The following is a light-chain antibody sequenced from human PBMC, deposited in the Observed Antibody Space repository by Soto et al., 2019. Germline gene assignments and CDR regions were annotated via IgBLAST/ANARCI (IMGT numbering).Light chain of an antibody. J-gene: IGLJ3*02. CDR3: QSYDISLRAWV. CDR2: DDR. Sequence: QPVLAQPPSLSGAPGKRLTISCTGSTSKMGAGYDVHWYQQLPGTAPKLLIDDDRNRPSGVPDRFSDSKSGTSASLAITGLQAEDEADYYCQSYDISLRAWVFGGGTKLTVL. CDR1: TSKMGAGYD. V-gene: IGLV1-40*01.